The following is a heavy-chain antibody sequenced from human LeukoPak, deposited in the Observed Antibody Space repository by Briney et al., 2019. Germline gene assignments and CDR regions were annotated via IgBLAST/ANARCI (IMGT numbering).Heavy chain of an antibody. J-gene: IGHJ5*02. CDR3: AKTSSGWRVNWFDP. CDR1: GFTFSSYA. V-gene: IGHV3-23*01. D-gene: IGHD6-19*01. CDR2: ISGSGGST. Sequence: GGSLRLSCAASGFTFSSYAMSLVRQAPGRGLQWVSAISGSGGSTYYADSVKGRFTISRDNSKNTLYLQMDSLRAEDTAVYYCAKTSSGWRVNWFDPWGQGTLVNVSS.